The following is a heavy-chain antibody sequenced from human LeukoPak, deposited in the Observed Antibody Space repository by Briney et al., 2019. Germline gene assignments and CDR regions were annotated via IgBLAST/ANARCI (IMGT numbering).Heavy chain of an antibody. Sequence: PGGSLRLSCAASGFTFSSYGMHWVRQAPGKGLEWVAVISYDGSNKYYADSVKGRFTISRDNSKNTLYLQMNSLRAEDTAVYYCAKDRGIRYRYCSGGSCYSSSPDAFDIWGQGTMVTVSS. CDR1: GFTFSSYG. V-gene: IGHV3-30*18. CDR2: ISYDGSNK. CDR3: AKDRGIRYRYCSGGSCYSSSPDAFDI. J-gene: IGHJ3*02. D-gene: IGHD2-15*01.